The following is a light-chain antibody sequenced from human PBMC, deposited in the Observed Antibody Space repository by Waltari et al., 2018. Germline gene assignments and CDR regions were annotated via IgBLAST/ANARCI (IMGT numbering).Light chain of an antibody. V-gene: IGKV3-15*01. Sequence: EIVMTQSSATLSVSPGERATLSCRASQSVSSNLAWYQHKPGQAPRLLIHGASTRAPGIPARFSGSGSGTEFTLTISSLQSEDCAVYYCQQYNNWPRTFGPGTKVDIK. CDR3: QQYNNWPRT. J-gene: IGKJ3*01. CDR1: QSVSSN. CDR2: GAS.